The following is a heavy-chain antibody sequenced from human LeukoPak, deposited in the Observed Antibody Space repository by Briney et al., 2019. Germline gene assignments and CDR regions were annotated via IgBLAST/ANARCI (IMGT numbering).Heavy chain of an antibody. J-gene: IGHJ4*02. CDR1: GGTFSIYA. Sequence: GASVKVSCKASGGTFSIYAISWVRQAPGQGLGGMGGIIPIFGTANYAQKFQGRVTITADESTSTAYMELNSLRAEDTAVYYCARSSHSSSWFEPFDYWGQGTLVTVSS. CDR2: IIPIFGTA. V-gene: IGHV1-69*01. D-gene: IGHD6-13*01. CDR3: ARSSHSSSWFEPFDY.